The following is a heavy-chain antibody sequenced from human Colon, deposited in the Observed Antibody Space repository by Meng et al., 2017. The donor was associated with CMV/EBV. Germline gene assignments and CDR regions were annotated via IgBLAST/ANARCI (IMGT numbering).Heavy chain of an antibody. Sequence: GQLVGSGGGLVQTGGSLRLPCAASGFTVSTSYMSWVRQAPGKGLEWVSIIYDDDSTYYADSVYDRFTISRDISKNTVYLQVNSLRAEDTAVYYCARAGRRNFPHIFDSWGQGTLVTVSS. J-gene: IGHJ4*02. D-gene: IGHD3-10*01. CDR3: ARAGRRNFPHIFDS. CDR2: IYDDDST. V-gene: IGHV3-66*01. CDR1: GFTVSTSY.